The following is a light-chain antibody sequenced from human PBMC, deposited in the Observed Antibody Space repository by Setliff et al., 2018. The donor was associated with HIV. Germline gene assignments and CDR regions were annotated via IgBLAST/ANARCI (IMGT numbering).Light chain of an antibody. CDR3: CSYAGSDTFVV. J-gene: IGLJ1*01. CDR1: SSDVGSYNR. Sequence: QSALTQPPSVSGSPGQSVTISCTGPSSDVGSYNRVSWYQQPPGTAPKLIIYEVSNRPSGVPDRFSGSKSGNTASLAISGLQADDEADYYCCSYAGSDTFVVFGTGTKVTVL. CDR2: EVS. V-gene: IGLV2-18*02.